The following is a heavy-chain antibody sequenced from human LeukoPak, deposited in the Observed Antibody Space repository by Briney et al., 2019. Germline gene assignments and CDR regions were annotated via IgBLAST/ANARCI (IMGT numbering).Heavy chain of an antibody. D-gene: IGHD5-24*01. CDR3: AREDGYNSEGSTQC. V-gene: IGHV1-18*01. CDR2: ISASNGNT. J-gene: IGHJ4*02. Sequence: ASVKVSCKTSGYSFTDYAITWVRQVRGQGLQWVGWISASNGNTGYTQSFQGRATMTTDTSTSTVYMELSSLRPEDTAVYYCAREDGYNSEGSTQCWGQGTLVTVSS. CDR1: GYSFTDYA.